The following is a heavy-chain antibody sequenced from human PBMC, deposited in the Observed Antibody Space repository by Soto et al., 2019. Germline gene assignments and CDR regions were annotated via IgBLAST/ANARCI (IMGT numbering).Heavy chain of an antibody. Sequence: ASVKVSCKASGGTFSSYAISWVRQAPGQGLEWMGGIIPIFGTANYAQKFQGRVTITADESTSTAYMELSSLRSEDTAVYYCARDRILERSSKNYYYYGMDVWGQGTTVTVSS. J-gene: IGHJ6*02. CDR3: ARDRILERSSKNYYYYGMDV. CDR2: IIPIFGTA. D-gene: IGHD1-1*01. CDR1: GGTFSSYA. V-gene: IGHV1-69*13.